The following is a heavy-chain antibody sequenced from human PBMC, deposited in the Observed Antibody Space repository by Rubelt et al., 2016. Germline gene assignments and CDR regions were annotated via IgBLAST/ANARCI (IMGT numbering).Heavy chain of an antibody. J-gene: IGHJ3*02. D-gene: IGHD1-14*01. V-gene: IGHV4-39*01. CDR1: GGSISSSSYY. CDR3: ARPFDSSPENAFDI. CDR2: IYYSGGT. Sequence: QLQLQESGPGLVKPSETLSLTCTVSGGSISSSSYYWGWIRQPPGKGLEWIGSIYYSGGTYYNPSLKSRVTIFVDTSKNQFSRKLSFVTAADTAVYDCARPFDSSPENAFDIWGQGTMVTVSS.